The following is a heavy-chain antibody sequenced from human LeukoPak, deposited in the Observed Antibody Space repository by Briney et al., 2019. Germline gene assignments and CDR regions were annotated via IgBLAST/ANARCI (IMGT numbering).Heavy chain of an antibody. Sequence: GGSLRLSCAASGFTVSSSYMTWVRQAPGKGLEWVSVIRSGGSTVYADSVKGRFTISRDNSKNTLYLQLNSLRAEDTAVYYCVGRPYYYYGMDVWGQGTTVTVSS. J-gene: IGHJ6*02. V-gene: IGHV3-53*01. CDR2: IRSGGST. CDR1: GFTVSSSY. CDR3: VGRPYYYYGMDV.